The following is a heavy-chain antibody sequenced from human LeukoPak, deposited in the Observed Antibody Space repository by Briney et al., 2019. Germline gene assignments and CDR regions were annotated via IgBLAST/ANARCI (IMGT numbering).Heavy chain of an antibody. Sequence: SETLSLTCTVSGGSISSYYWSWIRQPPGKGLEWIGYIYYSGSTNYNPSLKSRVTISVDTSKNQFSPKLSFVTAADTAVYYCARDPGYYYDSSGYYFPYWYFDLWGRGTLVTVSS. CDR3: ARDPGYYYDSSGYYFPYWYFDL. CDR2: IYYSGST. J-gene: IGHJ2*01. D-gene: IGHD3-22*01. CDR1: GGSISSYY. V-gene: IGHV4-59*01.